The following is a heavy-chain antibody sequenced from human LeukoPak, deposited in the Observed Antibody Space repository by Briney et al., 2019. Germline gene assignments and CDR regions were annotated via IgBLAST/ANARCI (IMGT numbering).Heavy chain of an antibody. V-gene: IGHV5-51*01. CDR3: AGSLGDYDTPGY. CDR2: IYPGDSDT. J-gene: IGHJ4*02. CDR1: GYSFTSYW. D-gene: IGHD4-17*01. Sequence: GESLQISCKGSGYSFTSYWIGWVRQMPGKSLEWMGIIYPGDSDTTYSPSFLGQVTISSDKSISTAYLQWSSLKASDTAMYYCAGSLGDYDTPGYWGQGTLVTVSS.